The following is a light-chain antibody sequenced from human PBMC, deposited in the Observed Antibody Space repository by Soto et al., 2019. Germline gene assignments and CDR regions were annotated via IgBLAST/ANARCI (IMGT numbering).Light chain of an antibody. CDR3: QQRSNWPIT. V-gene: IGKV3-15*01. CDR1: QSVGRN. J-gene: IGKJ5*01. Sequence: EIVMTQSPATLPVSPGERATLSCRASQSVGRNLAWYQLKPGLAPRLLIYAVSTRATGIPARFSGSGSGTEFTLTISSLQSEDFAVYYCQQRSNWPITFGQGTRLEIK. CDR2: AVS.